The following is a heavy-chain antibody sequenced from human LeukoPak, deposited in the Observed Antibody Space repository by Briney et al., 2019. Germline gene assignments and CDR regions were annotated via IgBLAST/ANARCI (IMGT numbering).Heavy chain of an antibody. J-gene: IGHJ4*02. V-gene: IGHV4-34*01. Sequence: SETLPLTCAVYGGSFSGYYWSWIRQPPGKGLEWIGEINHSGSTNYNPSLKSRVTISVDTSKNQFSLKLSSVTAADTAVYYCASSSSWYLYYFDYWGQGTLVTVSS. D-gene: IGHD6-13*01. CDR2: INHSGST. CDR3: ASSSSWYLYYFDY. CDR1: GGSFSGYY.